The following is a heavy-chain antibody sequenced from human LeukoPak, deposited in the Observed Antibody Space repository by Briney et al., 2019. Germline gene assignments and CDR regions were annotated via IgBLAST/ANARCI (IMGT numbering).Heavy chain of an antibody. CDR1: GGSFSGYY. V-gene: IGHV4-34*01. D-gene: IGHD2-8*01. J-gene: IGHJ4*02. Sequence: SETLSLTCAVYGGSFSGYYWSWIRQPPGKGLEWIGEIKHSVSTDYNPSPKSRVTISVDTSKHQFSLRLSSVTAADTAVYYCARGSANGGDYWGQGTLVAVSS. CDR2: IKHSVST. CDR3: ARGSANGGDY.